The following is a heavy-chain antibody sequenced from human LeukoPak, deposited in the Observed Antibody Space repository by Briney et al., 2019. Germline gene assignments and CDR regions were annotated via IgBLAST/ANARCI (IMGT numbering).Heavy chain of an antibody. CDR2: ISGTGGRI. D-gene: IGHD4-17*01. Sequence: GGSLRLSCAPSGITFSSYAMSCVRQAPGKGLEWVSAISGTGGRIYYGDSVKGRFTISRDNSKNTLYLQMNSLRAEDTAIYYCAKDRYGDSGGYFDLWGRGTLVTVSS. J-gene: IGHJ2*01. V-gene: IGHV3-23*01. CDR3: AKDRYGDSGGYFDL. CDR1: GITFSSYA.